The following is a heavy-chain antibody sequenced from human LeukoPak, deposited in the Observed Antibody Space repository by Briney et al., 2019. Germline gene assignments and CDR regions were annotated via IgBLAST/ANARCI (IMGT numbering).Heavy chain of an antibody. CDR1: GFTFSSYS. CDR3: ARSYSSSRGTFDY. CDR2: ITSSSSYI. Sequence: PGGSLRLSCAASGFTFSSYSMNWVRQAPGKGLEWVSSITSSSSYIYYADSVKGRFTTSRDNAKNSLYLQMNSLRAEDTAVYYCARSYSSSRGTFDYWGQGTLVTVSS. V-gene: IGHV3-21*01. D-gene: IGHD6-6*01. J-gene: IGHJ4*02.